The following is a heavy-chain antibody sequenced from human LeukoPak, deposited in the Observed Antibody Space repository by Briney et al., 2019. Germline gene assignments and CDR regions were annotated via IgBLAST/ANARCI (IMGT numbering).Heavy chain of an antibody. CDR2: INHSGST. V-gene: IGHV4-34*01. D-gene: IGHD2-21*01. CDR1: GDSFSGYY. Sequence: SETLSLTCAVYGDSFSGYYWSWLRQPPGKGLEWIGEINHSGSTNYNPSLKSRVTISVDTSKNQFSLKLSSVTAADTAVYYCARGGKYHRIPPRFDYWGQGTLVTVSS. J-gene: IGHJ4*02. CDR3: ARGGKYHRIPPRFDY.